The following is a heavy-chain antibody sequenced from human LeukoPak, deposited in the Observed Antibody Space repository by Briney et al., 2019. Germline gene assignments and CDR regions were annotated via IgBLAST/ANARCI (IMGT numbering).Heavy chain of an antibody. D-gene: IGHD6-19*01. J-gene: IGHJ4*02. CDR2: ISGSGDRT. CDR3: AKFQGASCGWYRNGDY. V-gene: IGHV3-23*01. CDR1: GLTFSNYA. Sequence: PGGSLRLSCAASGLTFSNYAMSWVRQAPGKGLGWVGAISGSGDRTDYADSVKGRFTISRDNSKNTLSLQVNSLRAEDTAVYFCAKFQGASCGWYRNGDYWGQGTLVTVSS.